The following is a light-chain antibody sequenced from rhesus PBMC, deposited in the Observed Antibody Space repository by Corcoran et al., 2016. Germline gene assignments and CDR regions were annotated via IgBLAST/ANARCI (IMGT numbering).Light chain of an antibody. CDR3: QQYSSSPYS. CDR2: KAS. V-gene: IGKV1-22*01. Sequence: DIQMTQSPSSLSASVGDTVTITCRASQSISSWLAWYQQKPGKAPKLLIYKASTLQSGVPSRFSGSGSGTDFTLTIRSLQSEDFATYSCQQYSSSPYSFGQGTKVEIK. CDR1: QSISSW. J-gene: IGKJ2*01.